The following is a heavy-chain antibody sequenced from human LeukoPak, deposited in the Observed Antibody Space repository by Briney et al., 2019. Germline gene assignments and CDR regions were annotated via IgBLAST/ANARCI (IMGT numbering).Heavy chain of an antibody. Sequence: GAAVKVSCKASGYTFSSYGISWVRQAPGQGREWMGWISGYNGKKNYAQKFQGRVSLTTETSTNTADMEQRSLRPDDTAVYYCARGGFTMVRGNLDSWGQGTQVTVSS. CDR2: ISGYNGKK. D-gene: IGHD3-10*01. CDR3: ARGGFTMVRGNLDS. V-gene: IGHV1-18*01. J-gene: IGHJ4*02. CDR1: GYTFSSYG.